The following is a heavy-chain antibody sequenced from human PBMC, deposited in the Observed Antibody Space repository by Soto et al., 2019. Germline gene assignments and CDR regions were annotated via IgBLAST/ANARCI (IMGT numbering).Heavy chain of an antibody. J-gene: IGHJ4*02. CDR1: GFTFDDYA. D-gene: IGHD3-22*01. CDR2: ISWNSGSI. CDR3: AIDMGYDSSGYPTDY. V-gene: IGHV3-9*01. Sequence: EVQLVESGGGLVQPGRSLRLSCAASGFTFDDYAMHWVRQAPGKGLEWVSGISWNSGSIGYADSVKGRFTISRDNAKNSLYLQMNSLRAEDTALYYCAIDMGYDSSGYPTDYWGQGTLVTVSS.